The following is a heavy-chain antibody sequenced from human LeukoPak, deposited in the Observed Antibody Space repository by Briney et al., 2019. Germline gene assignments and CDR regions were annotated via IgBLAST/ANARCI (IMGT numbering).Heavy chain of an antibody. V-gene: IGHV4-39*07. Sequence: SETLSLTCTVSGGSIINNNYYWGWIRQPPGTGLEWIGSIYHSGSTYYNPSLKSRVTISVNTSKNQFSLKLSSVTAADTAVYYCARDGYGDSNWFDPWGQGTLVTVSS. CDR3: ARDGYGDSNWFDP. J-gene: IGHJ5*02. D-gene: IGHD4-17*01. CDR2: IYHSGST. CDR1: GGSIINNNYY.